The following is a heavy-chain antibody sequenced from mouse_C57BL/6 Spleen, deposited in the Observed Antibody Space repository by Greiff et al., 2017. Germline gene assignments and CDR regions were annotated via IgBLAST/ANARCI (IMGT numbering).Heavy chain of an antibody. CDR2: ISYSGST. CDR1: GYSITSGYD. J-gene: IGHJ1*03. V-gene: IGHV3-1*01. Sequence: EVQLVESGPGMVKPSQSLSLTCTVTGYSITSGYDWHWIRHFPGNKLEWMGYISYSGSTNYNPSLKSRISITHDTSKNHFFLKLNSVTTEDTATYYCARDPHYYYGSRGYFDVWGTGTTVTVSS. D-gene: IGHD1-1*01. CDR3: ARDPHYYYGSRGYFDV.